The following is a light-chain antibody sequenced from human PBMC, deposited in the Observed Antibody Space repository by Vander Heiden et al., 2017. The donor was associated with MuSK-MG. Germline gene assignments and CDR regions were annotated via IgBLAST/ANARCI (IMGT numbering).Light chain of an antibody. CDR2: WAS. Sequence: DIVMTQSPDSLAVSLGERATINCKSSQSVLYSSNNKDYLAWYQQKPGQPPKLLIYWASTRESGVPDRFSGSGSGTDFTLTISSLEAEDVAVYYCHQDDYTPPTFGQGTKVEIK. J-gene: IGKJ1*01. CDR3: HQDDYTPPT. V-gene: IGKV4-1*01. CDR1: QSVLYSSNNKDY.